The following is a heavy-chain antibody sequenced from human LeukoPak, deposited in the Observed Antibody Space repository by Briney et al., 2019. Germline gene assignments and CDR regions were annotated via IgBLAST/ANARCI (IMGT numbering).Heavy chain of an antibody. Sequence: SETLSLTCTVSGVSISSSSYYWGWIRQPPGKGLEWIGSIYYGGSTYYNPSLKSRVTISVDTSKNQFSLKLSSVTAADTAVYYCARGTKTYYYDSSGYSNYYYYGMDVWGQGTTVTVSS. D-gene: IGHD3-22*01. V-gene: IGHV4-39*01. CDR3: ARGTKTYYYDSSGYSNYYYYGMDV. CDR2: IYYGGST. J-gene: IGHJ6*02. CDR1: GVSISSSSYY.